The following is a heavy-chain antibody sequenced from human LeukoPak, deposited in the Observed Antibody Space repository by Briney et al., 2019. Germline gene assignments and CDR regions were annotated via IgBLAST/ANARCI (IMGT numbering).Heavy chain of an antibody. D-gene: IGHD6-13*01. J-gene: IGHJ4*02. CDR2: IFYSGNT. Sequence: SETLSLTCAVSGGSISDSRYYWGWIRQSPGKGLEWIGSIFYSGNTHYKPSLQSRVSISVDTSKNQFSLKMSSVTAADTTVYYCARTFGQQLANFDSWGQGALVSVSS. CDR1: GGSISDSRYY. V-gene: IGHV4-39*01. CDR3: ARTFGQQLANFDS.